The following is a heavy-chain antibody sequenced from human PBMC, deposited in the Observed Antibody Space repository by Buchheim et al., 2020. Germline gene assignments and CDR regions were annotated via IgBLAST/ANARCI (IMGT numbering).Heavy chain of an antibody. Sequence: QVQLVQSGAEVKKPGASVKVSCKASGYTFTSYYMHWVRQAPGQGLEWMGIINPSGGSTSYAQKFQGRVTMTRDTSTSTVYMELSSLRSEDTAVYYCVRGAFLVVVGASDWYFDLWGRGTL. CDR2: INPSGGST. CDR3: VRGAFLVVVGASDWYFDL. J-gene: IGHJ2*01. CDR1: GYTFTSYY. D-gene: IGHD2-21*01. V-gene: IGHV1-46*01.